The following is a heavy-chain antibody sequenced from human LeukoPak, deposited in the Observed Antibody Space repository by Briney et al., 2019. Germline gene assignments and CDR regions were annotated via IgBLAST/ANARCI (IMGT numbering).Heavy chain of an antibody. CDR2: MIPIFGTA. CDR3: ARAHQEYQLPYHHFDY. Sequence: ASVKVSCKASGGTFSSYAISWVRQAPGQGLEWMGGMIPIFGTANYAQKFQGRVTITADESTSTAYMELSSLRSEDTAVYYCARAHQEYQLPYHHFDYWGQGTLVTVSS. V-gene: IGHV1-69*13. D-gene: IGHD2-2*01. CDR1: GGTFSSYA. J-gene: IGHJ4*02.